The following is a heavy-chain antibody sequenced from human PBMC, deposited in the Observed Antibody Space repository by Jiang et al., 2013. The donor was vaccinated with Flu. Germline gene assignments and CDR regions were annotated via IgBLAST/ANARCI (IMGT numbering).Heavy chain of an antibody. J-gene: IGHJ4*02. CDR1: GYTFTSYE. CDR2: MNPDNGNT. V-gene: IGHV1-8*01. D-gene: IGHD1-26*01. Sequence: GAEVKKPGASVKVSCKASGYTFTSYEFNWVRQATGQGLEWLGWMNPDNGNTGYAQKFQGRVTMTRNTAISTAYLELSSLRPEDTAVYYCARGSGSYSFWGQGTLVSVSS. CDR3: ARGSGSYSF.